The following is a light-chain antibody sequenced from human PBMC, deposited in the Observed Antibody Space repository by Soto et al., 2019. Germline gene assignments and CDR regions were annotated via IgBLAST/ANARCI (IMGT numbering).Light chain of an antibody. CDR1: QSIDSW. CDR2: KAS. V-gene: IGKV1-5*03. Sequence: DLQMTQSPSILSASVGDRVSITCRASQSIDSWLAWYQQKPGKAPKLLMYKASSLESGVPSRFSGSGSETEFTLTISSLQPDDFATYYCQHYKSYPWTFGQGTKVDIK. CDR3: QHYKSYPWT. J-gene: IGKJ1*01.